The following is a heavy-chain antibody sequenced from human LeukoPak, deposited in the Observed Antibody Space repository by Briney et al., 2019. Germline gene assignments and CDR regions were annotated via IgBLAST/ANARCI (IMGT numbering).Heavy chain of an antibody. J-gene: IGHJ3*01. V-gene: IGHV4-38-2*02. CDR2: IFHSGSI. D-gene: IGHD3-22*01. CDR3: ARMGVSYYYDSTTYYPIAFDV. Sequence: SETLSLTCTGSCYSISGGYYWGWIRRSPEKGLEWISTIFHSGSIYYNPSLKSRVTLSVDTSKNQFSLKLNSVSAADTAVYYCARMGVSYYYDSTTYYPIAFDVWGQGTMVTVSS. CDR1: CYSISGGYY.